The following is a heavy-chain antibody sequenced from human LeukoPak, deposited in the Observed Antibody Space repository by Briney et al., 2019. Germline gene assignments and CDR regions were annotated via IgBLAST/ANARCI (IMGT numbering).Heavy chain of an antibody. Sequence: EASVKVSCKASGYTFTGYYMHWVRQAPGQGVEWMGWINPNSGGTNYAQKFQGRVTMTRDTSISTAYMELSRLRSDDTAVYYCARDWPRIAAAGTGEYFQHWGQGTLVTVSS. CDR3: ARDWPRIAAAGTGEYFQH. CDR2: INPNSGGT. CDR1: GYTFTGYY. D-gene: IGHD6-13*01. J-gene: IGHJ1*01. V-gene: IGHV1-2*02.